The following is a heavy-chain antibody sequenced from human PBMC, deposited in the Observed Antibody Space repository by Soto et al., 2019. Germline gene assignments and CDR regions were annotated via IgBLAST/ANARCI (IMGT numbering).Heavy chain of an antibody. CDR1: GGSISGYY. V-gene: IGHV4-4*07. Sequence: TLSLTCIVSGGSISGYYWSWIRQPAGKELEWIGRIYSDGTTNYNPSLKGRGTMSVDTSKKQISLKLTSVTAADTAMYYCARDRGYRSGSFGSWGQGVLVTSPQ. D-gene: IGHD5-18*01. J-gene: IGHJ5*02. CDR3: ARDRGYRSGSFGS. CDR2: IYSDGTT.